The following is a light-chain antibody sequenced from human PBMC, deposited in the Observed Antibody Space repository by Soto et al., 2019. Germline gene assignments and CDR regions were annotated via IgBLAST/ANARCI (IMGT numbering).Light chain of an antibody. Sequence: DIQLTQSPSTLSASLGDRVTSACRASQSISSWLAWYQQKPGKAPKLLIYDASSLESGVPSRFSGSGSGTEFTLTLSSLQPDDFATYYCQQYNSYPYTFGQGPRLEIK. CDR2: DAS. CDR3: QQYNSYPYT. J-gene: IGKJ5*01. V-gene: IGKV1-5*01. CDR1: QSISSW.